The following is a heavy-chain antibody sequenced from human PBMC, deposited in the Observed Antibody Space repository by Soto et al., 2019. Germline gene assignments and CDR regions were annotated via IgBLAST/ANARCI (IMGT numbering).Heavy chain of an antibody. V-gene: IGHV4-59*12. J-gene: IGHJ4*02. D-gene: IGHD1-26*01. CDR1: DGSISGYF. Sequence: SETLSLTCIVSDGSISGYFWSWIRQPPGKGLEWIGYIYYSGSTNYNPSLKTRVTISVDKSKNQFSLKLSSVTAADTAVYYCARVYSGSYSDYWGQGTLVTVSS. CDR3: ARVYSGSYSDY. CDR2: IYYSGST.